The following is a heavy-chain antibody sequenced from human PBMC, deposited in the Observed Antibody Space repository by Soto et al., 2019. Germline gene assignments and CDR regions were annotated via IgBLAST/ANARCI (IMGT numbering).Heavy chain of an antibody. CDR3: ARGRKGQPLHRG. D-gene: IGHD6-13*01. Sequence: EVQLVESGGGLVQPGGSLRLSCAASGFTFSSYWMHWVRQAPGKGLVWVSRINSDGSSTSYADSVKGRFTISRDNAKNTVYGQMHSLRGEETGVYACARGRKGQPLHRGGGQGTLVTVSS. CDR2: INSDGSST. J-gene: IGHJ4*02. CDR1: GFTFSSYW. V-gene: IGHV3-74*01.